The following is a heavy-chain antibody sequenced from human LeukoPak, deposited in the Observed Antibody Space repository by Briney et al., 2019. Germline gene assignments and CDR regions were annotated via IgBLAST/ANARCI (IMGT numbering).Heavy chain of an antibody. CDR2: IGTGGSGGT. J-gene: IGHJ4*02. CDR1: GFTFSSYS. D-gene: IGHD2-2*01. CDR3: AKRGCDTTTCSYYFDY. V-gene: IGHV3-23*01. Sequence: GGSLRLSCAASGFTFSSYSMSWVRQVPGKGLEWVSVIGTGGSGGTSYADSVRGRFTMSRDNSKNTLFLQMNSLRAEDTAVYYCAKRGCDTTTCSYYFDYWGRGTLVTVSS.